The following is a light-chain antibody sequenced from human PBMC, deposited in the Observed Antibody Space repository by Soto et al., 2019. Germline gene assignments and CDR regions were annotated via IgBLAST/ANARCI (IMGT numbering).Light chain of an antibody. J-gene: IGKJ1*01. CDR2: GAS. Sequence: EIVLTQSPGTLSLSPGERATLSCRASQRVSSNYLAWYQQKPGQAPRLLIYGASNRATGVPDRFSASGSGTDFTLSINRLEPEDFAVYYCQLLETFGQGTKVDIK. CDR1: QRVSSNY. V-gene: IGKV3-20*01. CDR3: QLLET.